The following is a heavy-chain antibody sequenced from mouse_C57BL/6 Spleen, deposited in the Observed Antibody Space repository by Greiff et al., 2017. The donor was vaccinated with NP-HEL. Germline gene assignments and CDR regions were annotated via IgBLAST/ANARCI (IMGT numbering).Heavy chain of an antibody. CDR1: GFSINSDCY. CDR3: AREPYDGYFDV. Sequence: EVQLVESGPSLVRPSQTLSLTCTVTGFSINSDCYWIWIRQFPGNILEYIGYTFYSGITYYNPSLESRTYITRDTSKNQFSLKLSSVTTEDTATYYCAREPYDGYFDVWGTGTTVTVSS. J-gene: IGHJ1*03. V-gene: IGHV3-3*01. CDR2: TFYSGIT. D-gene: IGHD2-12*01.